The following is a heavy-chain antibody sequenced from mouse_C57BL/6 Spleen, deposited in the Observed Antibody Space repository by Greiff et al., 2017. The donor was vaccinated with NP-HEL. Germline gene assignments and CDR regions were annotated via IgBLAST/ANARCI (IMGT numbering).Heavy chain of an antibody. CDR2: ISSGGSYT. Sequence: EVMLVESGGDLVKPGGSLKLSCAASGFTFSSYGMSWVRQTPDKRLEWVATISSGGSYTYYPDSVKGRFTISRDNAKNTLYLQMSSLKSEDTAMYYCARHGGTVVPDAMDYWGQGTSVTVSS. V-gene: IGHV5-6*02. CDR3: ARHGGTVVPDAMDY. D-gene: IGHD1-1*01. CDR1: GFTFSSYG. J-gene: IGHJ4*01.